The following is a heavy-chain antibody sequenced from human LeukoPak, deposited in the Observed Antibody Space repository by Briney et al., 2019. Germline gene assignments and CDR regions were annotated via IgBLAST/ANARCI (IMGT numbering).Heavy chain of an antibody. J-gene: IGHJ3*02. CDR1: GFTFDDYA. D-gene: IGHD6-19*01. CDR2: ISWNSGNI. CDR3: AKDIYRGSGFDAFDI. V-gene: IGHV3-9*01. Sequence: LPGGSLRLSCAASGFTFDDYAMHWVRQAPGKGLEWVSGISWNSGNIGYADSVKGRFTISRDNAKNSLYLQMHSLRAEDTALYYCAKDIYRGSGFDAFDIWGQGTMVTVSS.